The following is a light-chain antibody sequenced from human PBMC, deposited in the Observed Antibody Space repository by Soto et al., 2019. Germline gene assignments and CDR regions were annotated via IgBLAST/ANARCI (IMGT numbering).Light chain of an antibody. Sequence: EIVLKQSPSTLSLYPGERATLSCRASESVSTNLAWYQQKAGQAPRLLIYGASTRATGIPARFSGSGSGTEFTLTISSLQSEDFAVYYCQQYSIWRTFGQGTKVDIK. CDR3: QQYSIWRT. V-gene: IGKV3-15*01. CDR2: GAS. CDR1: ESVSTN. J-gene: IGKJ1*01.